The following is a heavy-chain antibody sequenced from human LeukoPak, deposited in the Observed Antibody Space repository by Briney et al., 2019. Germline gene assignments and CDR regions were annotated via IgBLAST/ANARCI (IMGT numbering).Heavy chain of an antibody. CDR2: ITSSGDAT. J-gene: IGHJ5*01. CDR3: AKDRPNYHESNGHYYRLNGDS. Sequence: GGSLRLSRAASGFTFNIYAMSWVRQAPGKGLEWVSSITSSGDATFHADSVKDRFTISRDNSKSTLYLQMSRLRVEDTAVYYCAKDRPNYHESNGHYYRLNGDSWGQGTLVTVSS. D-gene: IGHD3-22*01. CDR1: GFTFNIYA. V-gene: IGHV3-23*01.